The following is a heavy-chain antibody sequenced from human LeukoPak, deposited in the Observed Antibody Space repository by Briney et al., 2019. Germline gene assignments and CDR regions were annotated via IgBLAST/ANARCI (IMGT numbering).Heavy chain of an antibody. D-gene: IGHD3-22*01. Sequence: GGSLRLSCAASAFSFSNYNMNWVRQAPGKGLEWVSSITSSGSYIYYADSVKGRFTISRDNAKNSLYLQMNSLRAEDTAVYYCARGDYYDSSGYLGYWGQGTLVTVSS. V-gene: IGHV3-21*01. CDR3: ARGDYYDSSGYLGY. CDR2: ITSSGSYI. CDR1: AFSFSNYN. J-gene: IGHJ4*02.